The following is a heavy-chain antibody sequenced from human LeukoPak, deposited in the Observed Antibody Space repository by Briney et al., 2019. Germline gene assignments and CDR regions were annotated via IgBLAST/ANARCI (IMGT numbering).Heavy chain of an antibody. D-gene: IGHD3-3*01. V-gene: IGHV3-23*01. Sequence: HPGGSLRLSCAASGFTFSSYAMSWVRQAPGKGLEWVSAISGSGGSTYYADSVKGRFTISRDNSKNTLYLQMNSLRAEDTAVYYCAKDPSAYYDFWSGYMAIGWFDPWGQGTLVTVSS. CDR3: AKDPSAYYDFWSGYMAIGWFDP. CDR2: ISGSGGST. J-gene: IGHJ5*02. CDR1: GFTFSSYA.